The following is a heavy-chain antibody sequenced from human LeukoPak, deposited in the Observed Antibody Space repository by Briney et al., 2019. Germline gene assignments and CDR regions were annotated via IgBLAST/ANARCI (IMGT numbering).Heavy chain of an antibody. V-gene: IGHV3-23*01. J-gene: IGHJ4*02. CDR1: GFTFSSYA. CDR2: ISGSGGST. CDR3: AKDPQSLNYGGMIGILHY. Sequence: PGGSLRLSCAASGFTFSSYAMSWVRQAPGKGLEWVSAISGSGGSTYYADSVKGRFTISRDNSKNTLYLQMNSLRAEDTAVYYCAKDPQSLNYGGMIGILHYWGQGTLVTVSS. D-gene: IGHD3-22*01.